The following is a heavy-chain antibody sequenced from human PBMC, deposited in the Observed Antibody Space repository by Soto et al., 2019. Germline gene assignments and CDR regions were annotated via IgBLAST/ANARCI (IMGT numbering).Heavy chain of an antibody. CDR3: VRQGPPGY. V-gene: IGHV3-30*03. J-gene: IGHJ4*02. CDR1: GFTFSSYG. Sequence: QVQLVESGGGVVQPGRSLRLSCAASGFTFSSYGMHWVRQAPGKGLERVAVISYDGSNKYYADSVKGRFTISRDNSKNALYLQMNSLRAEDTAVYYCVRQGPPGYWGQGTLVTVSS. CDR2: ISYDGSNK.